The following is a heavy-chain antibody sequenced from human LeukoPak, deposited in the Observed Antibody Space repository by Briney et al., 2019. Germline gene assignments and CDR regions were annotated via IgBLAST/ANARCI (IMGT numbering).Heavy chain of an antibody. CDR2: ISGSGGST. J-gene: IGHJ1*01. V-gene: IGHV3-23*01. D-gene: IGHD5-18*01. Sequence: GGSLRLSRAASGFTFSSYAMSWVRQAPGKGLEWVSAISGSGGSTYYADSVKGRFTISRDNSKNTLYLQMNSLRAEDTAVYYCAKGGGYSCGYVSFQHWGQGTLVTVSS. CDR3: AKGGGYSCGYVSFQH. CDR1: GFTFSSYA.